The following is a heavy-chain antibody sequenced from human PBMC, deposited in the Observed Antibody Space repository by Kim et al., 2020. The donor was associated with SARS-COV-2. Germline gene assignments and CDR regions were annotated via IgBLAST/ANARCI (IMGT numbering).Heavy chain of an antibody. CDR2: IKSKTDGGTT. D-gene: IGHD2-2*01. J-gene: IGHJ6*03. Sequence: GGSLRLSCAASGFTFSNAWMSWVRQAPGKGLEWVGRIKSKTDGGTTDYAAPVKGRFTISRDDSKNTLSLQRNSLKTEDTAVYYCTTSDCSSTSCPVFGYDYYYMDVWGKGTTVTVSS. V-gene: IGHV3-15*01. CDR1: GFTFSNAW. CDR3: TTSDCSSTSCPVFGYDYYYMDV.